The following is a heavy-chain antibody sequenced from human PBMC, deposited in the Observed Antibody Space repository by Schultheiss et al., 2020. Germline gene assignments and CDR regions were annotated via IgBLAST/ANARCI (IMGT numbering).Heavy chain of an antibody. V-gene: IGHV4-61*01. CDR3: ARDAREYCTGGVCYAPSYYYYYGMDV. J-gene: IGHJ6*02. Sequence: SETLSLTCTVSGGSISSGSYYWSWIRQPPGKGLEWIGYIYYSGSTNYNPSLKSRVTISVDTSKNQFSLKLSSVTAADTAVYYCARDAREYCTGGVCYAPSYYYYYGMDVWGQGTTVTVSS. CDR2: IYYSGST. CDR1: GGSISSGSYY. D-gene: IGHD2-8*02.